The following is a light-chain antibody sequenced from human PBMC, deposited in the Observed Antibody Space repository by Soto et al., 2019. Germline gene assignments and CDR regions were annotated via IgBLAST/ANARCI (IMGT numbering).Light chain of an antibody. CDR2: AAS. Sequence: AIRMTQSPSSFSASTGDRVTITCRASHGISTYLAWYQQKPGKAPKLLISAASTLQSGVPSTFSGNGSGTDFTPTISWLQSGDFASYYCQQYYTYPLTFGGGTKVDIK. V-gene: IGKV1-8*01. CDR1: HGISTY. CDR3: QQYYTYPLT. J-gene: IGKJ4*01.